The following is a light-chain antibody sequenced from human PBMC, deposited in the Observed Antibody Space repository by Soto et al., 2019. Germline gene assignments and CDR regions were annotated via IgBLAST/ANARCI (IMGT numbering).Light chain of an antibody. CDR2: EVN. J-gene: IGLJ1*01. CDR3: CSYSTSNTHNYV. CDR1: SSDIGAYKY. V-gene: IGLV2-14*01. Sequence: QSVLTQPASVSGSPGQSVTISCTGTSSDIGAYKYVSWYQHHPGKSPRLLIYEVNLRPSGVSDRFSASKSGDTASLTISGLQAGDEADYYCCSYSTSNTHNYVFGTGTKLTVL.